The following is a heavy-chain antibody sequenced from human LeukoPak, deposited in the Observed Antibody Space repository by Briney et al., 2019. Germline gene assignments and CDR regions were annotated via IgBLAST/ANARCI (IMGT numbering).Heavy chain of an antibody. Sequence: GGSLRLSCAASGFTVSSNYMSWVRQAPGKGLEWVSVIYSGGSTYYADSVKGRFTISRENAKNSLYLQMNSLRVGDTAVYYCARAGSGNRWANYGMDAWGQGTTVIVSS. CDR1: GFTVSSNY. CDR2: IYSGGST. V-gene: IGHV3-53*01. D-gene: IGHD1-1*01. J-gene: IGHJ6*02. CDR3: ARAGSGNRWANYGMDA.